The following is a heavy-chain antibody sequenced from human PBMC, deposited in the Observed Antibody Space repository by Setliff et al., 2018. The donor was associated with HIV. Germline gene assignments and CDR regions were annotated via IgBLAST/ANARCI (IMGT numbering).Heavy chain of an antibody. CDR1: GFTFSSYW. D-gene: IGHD3-10*01. J-gene: IGHJ6*02. CDR2: VNSDGSRT. CDR3: ARDQLAMVRRNGMDV. V-gene: IGHV3-74*01. Sequence: PGGSLRLSCAASGFTFSSYWMHWVRQAPGKGLVWVSRVNSDGSRTSYADSVKGRFTISRDNAKNTLYVQMNSLRAEDTAVYYCARDQLAMVRRNGMDVWGQGTTVTVSS.